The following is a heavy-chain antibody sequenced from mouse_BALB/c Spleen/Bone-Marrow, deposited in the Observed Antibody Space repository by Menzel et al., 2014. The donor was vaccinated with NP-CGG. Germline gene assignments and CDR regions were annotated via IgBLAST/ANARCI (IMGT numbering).Heavy chain of an antibody. J-gene: IGHJ3*01. V-gene: IGHV7-3*02. CDR2: IRNTANGYTT. CDR1: GFSFTDYY. Sequence: DVKLMESGGGFLQPGHSLRLSCATSGFSFTDYYMTWVRQFPGQALEWLGFIRNTANGYTTEYSSSVKGRYTISRDNSQSILHLQMNTLRAEHSATYYCGREEGLLRLAYWGQGTLVTGSA. CDR3: GREEGLLRLAY. D-gene: IGHD1-1*01.